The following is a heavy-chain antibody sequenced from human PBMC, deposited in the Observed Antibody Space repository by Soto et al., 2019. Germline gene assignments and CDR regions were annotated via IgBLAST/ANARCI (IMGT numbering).Heavy chain of an antibody. CDR1: GFTFSSYG. D-gene: IGHD6-6*01. Sequence: QVQLVESGGGVVQPGRSLRLSCAASGFTFSSYGMHWVRQAPGKGLEWVAVIWYDGSNKYYADSVKGRFTISRDNSKNTLYLQMNSLRAEDTAVYYCAREGGSSSGGLYFDLWGRGTLVTVSS. J-gene: IGHJ2*01. CDR2: IWYDGSNK. CDR3: AREGGSSSGGLYFDL. V-gene: IGHV3-33*01.